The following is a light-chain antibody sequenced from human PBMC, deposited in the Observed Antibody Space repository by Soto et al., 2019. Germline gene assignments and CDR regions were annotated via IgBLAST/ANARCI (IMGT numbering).Light chain of an antibody. Sequence: EIVLTQSPGTLSLSPGERATLYCRASQSVGSNYLAWYQQKPGQAPRVLIYGASTRATGIPARFSGSGSATEFTLTISSLQSEDFAVYSCQQYRDWPLTFGGGTKVDIK. V-gene: IGKV3-15*01. CDR1: QSVGSN. CDR2: GAS. CDR3: QQYRDWPLT. J-gene: IGKJ4*01.